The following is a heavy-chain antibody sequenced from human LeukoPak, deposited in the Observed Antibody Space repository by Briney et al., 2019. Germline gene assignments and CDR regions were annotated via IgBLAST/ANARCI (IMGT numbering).Heavy chain of an antibody. Sequence: SVKVSCKASGGTFSSYAISWVRQAPGQGLEWMGRIIPILGIANYAQKFQGRVTITADKSTSTAYMELSSLRSEDTAVYYCAKTSTLGLYYFDYWGQGTLVTVSS. J-gene: IGHJ4*02. V-gene: IGHV1-69*04. CDR3: AKTSTLGLYYFDY. CDR1: GGTFSSYA. CDR2: IIPILGIA. D-gene: IGHD3-16*01.